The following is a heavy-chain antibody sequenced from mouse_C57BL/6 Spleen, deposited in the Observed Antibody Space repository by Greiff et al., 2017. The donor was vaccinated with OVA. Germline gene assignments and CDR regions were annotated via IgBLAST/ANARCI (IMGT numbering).Heavy chain of an antibody. V-gene: IGHV10-1*01. Sequence: DVHLVESGGGLVQPKGSLKLSCAASGFSFNTYAMNWVRQAPGKGLEWVARIRSKSNNYATYYADSVKDRFTISRDDSESMLYLQMNNLKTEDTAMYYCVRDPYYFDYWGQGTTLTVSS. J-gene: IGHJ2*01. CDR3: VRDPYYFDY. CDR2: IRSKSNNYAT. CDR1: GFSFNTYA.